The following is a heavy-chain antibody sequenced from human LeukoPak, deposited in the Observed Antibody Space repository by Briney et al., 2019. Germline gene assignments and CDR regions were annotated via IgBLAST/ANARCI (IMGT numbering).Heavy chain of an antibody. J-gene: IGHJ6*02. V-gene: IGHV4-34*01. Sequence: SETLSLTCAVYGGSFSGYYWSWIRQPPGKGLEWIGEINHSGSTNYNPSLKSRVTISVDTSKNQFSLKLSSVTAADTAVYYCARPSGVWGSYRYYYYYGRDVWGQGTTVTVSS. CDR1: GGSFSGYY. CDR2: INHSGST. D-gene: IGHD3-16*02. CDR3: ARPSGVWGSYRYYYYYGRDV.